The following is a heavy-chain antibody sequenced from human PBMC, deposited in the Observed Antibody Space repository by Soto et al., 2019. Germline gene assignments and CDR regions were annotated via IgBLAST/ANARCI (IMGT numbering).Heavy chain of an antibody. V-gene: IGHV4-59*08. CDR3: ARQFFFWGGDGYWAPQGY. CDR2: IHYSGST. Sequence: PSETLSLTCTVSGGSITTYYWSWVRQPPGKGLEWIGYIHYSGSTYYNPSLESRVTMSMDTSRNQFSLKLSSVTAADTAVYYCARQFFFWGGDGYWAPQGYWAQGPLATVPS. CDR1: GGSITTYY. D-gene: IGHD2-21*02. J-gene: IGHJ4*02.